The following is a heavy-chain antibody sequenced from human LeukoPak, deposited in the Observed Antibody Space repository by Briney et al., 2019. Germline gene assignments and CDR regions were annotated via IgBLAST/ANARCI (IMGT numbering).Heavy chain of an antibody. CDR2: IWYDGSNK. D-gene: IGHD2-15*01. CDR1: GFTFSSYG. V-gene: IGHV3-33*01. CDR3: ARGGYCSGGSCYFDWFDP. J-gene: IGHJ5*02. Sequence: GRSLRLSCAASGFTFSSYGMHWVRQAPGKGLEWVAVIWYDGSNKYYADSVKGRFTISRDNSKNTLYLQMNSLRAEDTAVYYCARGGYCSGGSCYFDWFDPWGQGTLVTVSS.